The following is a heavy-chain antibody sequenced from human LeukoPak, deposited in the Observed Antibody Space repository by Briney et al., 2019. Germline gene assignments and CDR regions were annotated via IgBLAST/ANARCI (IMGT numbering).Heavy chain of an antibody. V-gene: IGHV1-8*02. J-gene: IGHJ4*02. CDR3: ARGLRLASYSSGWYGTGGY. Sequence: ASVKVSCKASGYTFTGYYMHWVRQAPGQGLEWMGWMNPNSGNTGYAQKFQGRVTMTRNTSISTAYMELSSLRSEDTAVYYCARGLRLASYSSGWYGTGGYWGQGTLVTVSS. D-gene: IGHD6-19*01. CDR1: GYTFTGYY. CDR2: MNPNSGNT.